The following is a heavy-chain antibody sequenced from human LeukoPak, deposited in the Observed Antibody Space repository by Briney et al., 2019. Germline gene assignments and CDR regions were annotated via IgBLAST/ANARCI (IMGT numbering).Heavy chain of an antibody. CDR3: ARVEAVAGPDGAEYFQH. CDR2: INTNTGNP. V-gene: IGHV7-4-1*02. CDR1: GYTFTSYA. J-gene: IGHJ1*01. D-gene: IGHD6-19*01. Sequence: ASVKVSCKASGYTFTSYAMNWVRQAPGQGLEWMGWINTNTGNPTYAQGFTGRFVFSLDTSVSTAYLQISSLKAEDTAVYYCARVEAVAGPDGAEYFQHWGQGTLVTVSS.